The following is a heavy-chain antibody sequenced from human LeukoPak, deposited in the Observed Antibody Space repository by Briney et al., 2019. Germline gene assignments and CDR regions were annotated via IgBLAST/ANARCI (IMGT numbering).Heavy chain of an antibody. V-gene: IGHV4-59*12. CDR1: GGSISSYY. Sequence: SETLSLTCTVSGGSISSYYWSWIRQPPGKGLEWIGYIYYSGSTNYNPSLKSRVTISVDTSKNQFSLKLSSVTAADTAVYYCAREEGDYYDSSGYPRDYWGQGTLVTVSS. J-gene: IGHJ4*02. D-gene: IGHD3-22*01. CDR3: AREEGDYYDSSGYPRDY. CDR2: IYYSGST.